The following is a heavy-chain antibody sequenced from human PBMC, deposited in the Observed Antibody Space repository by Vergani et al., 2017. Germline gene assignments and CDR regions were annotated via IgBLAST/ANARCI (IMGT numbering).Heavy chain of an antibody. CDR1: GFTFSSYS. D-gene: IGHD3-10*01. V-gene: IGHV3-48*01. CDR3: ARVGFPRSHAY. J-gene: IGHJ4*02. CDR2: ISSSSSTI. Sequence: EVQLVESGGGLVQPGGSLRLSCAASGFTFSSYSMNWVRQAPGKGLEWVSYISSSSSTIYYADSVKGRFTISRDNAKNSLYLQMNSLRAEDTAVYYCARVGFPRSHAYWGQGTLVTVSS.